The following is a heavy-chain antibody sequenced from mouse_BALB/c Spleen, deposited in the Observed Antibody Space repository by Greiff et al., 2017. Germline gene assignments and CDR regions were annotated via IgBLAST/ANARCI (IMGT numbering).Heavy chain of an antibody. CDR3: ARDYRYGDYYAMDY. Sequence: EVNVVESGGGLVKPGGSLKLSCAASGFTFSSYAMSWVRQSPEKRLEWVAEISSGGSYTYYPDTVTGRFTISRDNAKNTLYLEMSSLRSEDTAMYYCARDYRYGDYYAMDYWGQGTSVTVSS. CDR1: GFTFSSYA. V-gene: IGHV5-9-4*01. CDR2: ISSGGSYT. J-gene: IGHJ4*01. D-gene: IGHD2-14*01.